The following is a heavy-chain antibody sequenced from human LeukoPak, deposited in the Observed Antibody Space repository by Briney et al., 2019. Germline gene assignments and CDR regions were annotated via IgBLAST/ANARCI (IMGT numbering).Heavy chain of an antibody. Sequence: GGSLRLSCAASGFTFSSYTMYWFRQAPGKGLEWVASVSVEGIGRYFPGSVEGRFTISRDNSKNTVYLQMNNVRIEDTAVYFCASLTKVDCDYWGQGTLVTVSS. CDR1: GFTFSSYT. V-gene: IGHV3-30*04. J-gene: IGHJ4*02. CDR3: ASLTKVDCDY. D-gene: IGHD4-11*01. CDR2: VSVEGIGR.